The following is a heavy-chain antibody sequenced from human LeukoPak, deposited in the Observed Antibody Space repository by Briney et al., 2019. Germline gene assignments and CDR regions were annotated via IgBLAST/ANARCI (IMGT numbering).Heavy chain of an antibody. V-gene: IGHV3-9*03. D-gene: IGHD6-6*01. CDR2: ISWNSGSI. J-gene: IGHJ4*02. CDR3: AKFPSPDSSSSY. CDR1: GFTFDDYA. Sequence: GRSLRLSCKVSGFTFDDYAMHWVRQAPGKGLEWVSGISWNSGSIGYADSVKGRFTISRDNAKNSLYLQMNSLRAKDMALYYCAKFPSPDSSSSYWGQGTLVTVSS.